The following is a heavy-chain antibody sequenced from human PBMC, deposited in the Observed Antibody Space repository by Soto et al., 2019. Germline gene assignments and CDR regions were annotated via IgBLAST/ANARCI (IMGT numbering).Heavy chain of an antibody. J-gene: IGHJ6*02. CDR3: ARHQTTVRGGYYFYGMDV. CDR1: GFTFSSHA. V-gene: IGHV3-30-3*01. D-gene: IGHD4-17*01. CDR2: ISKDGSNK. Sequence: GGSLRLSCAASGFTFSSHAMYWVRRAPGKGLEWVAVISKDGSNKYYADSVKDRFTISRDNSKDTLYLQMNSLRAEDTAVYYCARHQTTVRGGYYFYGMDVWGQGTTVTVSS.